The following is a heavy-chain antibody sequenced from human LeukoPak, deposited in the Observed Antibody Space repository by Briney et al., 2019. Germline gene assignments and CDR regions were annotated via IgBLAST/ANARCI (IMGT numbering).Heavy chain of an antibody. CDR3: ARAGVWLPAV. V-gene: IGHV4-4*02. J-gene: IGHJ4*02. CDR2: INHSGNT. CDR1: GASISSDKW. D-gene: IGHD3-9*01. Sequence: SATLSLTCAVSGASISSDKWWSWVRQPPGKGLEWIGEINHSGNTNYSPSRKSRVTMSADKSKNEFSLRLTSVTAADTAVYYCARAGVWLPAVWGQGTLVTVSS.